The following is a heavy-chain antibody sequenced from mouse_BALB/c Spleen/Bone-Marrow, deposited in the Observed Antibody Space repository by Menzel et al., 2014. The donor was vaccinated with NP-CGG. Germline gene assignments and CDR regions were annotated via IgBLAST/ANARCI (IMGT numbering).Heavy chain of an antibody. CDR3: GRGNAIFAY. J-gene: IGHJ3*01. CDR1: GYIFTAYY. CDR2: INSYNGDI. V-gene: IGHV1-37*01. Sequence: VQLQQPGPEVVKPGASVKISCKASGYIFTAYYMNWVKESHGKSLEWIGGINSYNGDILYDQKFKDKATLTVDKSSRPARMVLLSLSSVDSSANYCGRGNAIFAYWGQGTLVTVSP. D-gene: IGHD2-1*01.